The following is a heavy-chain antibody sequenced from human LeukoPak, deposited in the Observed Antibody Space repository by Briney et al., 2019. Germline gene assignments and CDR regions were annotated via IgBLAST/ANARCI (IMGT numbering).Heavy chain of an antibody. J-gene: IGHJ4*02. Sequence: PGGSLRLSCAASGFTFSTYAMSWARQAPGERLEWVSAIGGSGDTTYYADSVKGRFTISRDNSKNTLYLQMNSLRAEDTAVYYCAKNLDASGSYFPDEWGQGTLVTVSS. CDR3: AKNLDASGSYFPDE. CDR2: IGGSGDTT. V-gene: IGHV3-23*01. CDR1: GFTFSTYA. D-gene: IGHD3-10*01.